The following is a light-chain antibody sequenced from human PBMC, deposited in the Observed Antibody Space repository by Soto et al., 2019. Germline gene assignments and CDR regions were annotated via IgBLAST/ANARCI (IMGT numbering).Light chain of an antibody. V-gene: IGLV1-40*01. Sequence: QSVLTQPPSVYGAPEQRVTISCSGSSSNIGAGYDVHWYQQLPGTAPKLLIYGNSNRPSGVPDRFSGSKSGTSASLAITGLHAEDEADYYCQSYDSSLSAVVFGGGTKLTVL. CDR1: SSNIGAGYD. CDR2: GNS. J-gene: IGLJ2*01. CDR3: QSYDSSLSAVV.